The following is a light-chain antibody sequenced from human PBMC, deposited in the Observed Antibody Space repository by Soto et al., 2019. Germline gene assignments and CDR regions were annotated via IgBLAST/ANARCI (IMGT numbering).Light chain of an antibody. CDR3: CSYAGSSTPVV. Sequence: QSVLTQPASVSGSPGQSITISCTGTSSDVGSYNLVSWYQQHPGKAPKLMIYEGSKRPSGVSNRFSGSKSGNTASLTISGLQAEDEADYYGCSYAGSSTPVVFGGGTQLTVL. J-gene: IGLJ2*01. CDR1: SSDVGSYNL. CDR2: EGS. V-gene: IGLV2-23*01.